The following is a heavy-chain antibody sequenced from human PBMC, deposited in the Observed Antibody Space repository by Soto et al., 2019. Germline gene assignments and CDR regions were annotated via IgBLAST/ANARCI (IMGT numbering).Heavy chain of an antibody. D-gene: IGHD1-1*01. V-gene: IGHV3-23*01. CDR2: IRGPSIGT. CDR3: VTADNDLC. Sequence: EVQLLESGGGLVQPGGSLRLSCGAFGFSFRTTAMSWVRQAPGQGLEWVSSIRGPSIGTYYADSVKGRFTISRDDSKNMLYLQLNNLRADDTAVYYCVTADNDLCWGQGTQVTVSS. J-gene: IGHJ4*02. CDR1: GFSFRTTA.